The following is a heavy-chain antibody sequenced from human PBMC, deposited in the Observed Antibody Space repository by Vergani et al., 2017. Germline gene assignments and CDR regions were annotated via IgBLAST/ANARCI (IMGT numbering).Heavy chain of an antibody. V-gene: IGHV1-69*12. Sequence: QVQLVQSGAEVKKPGSSVKVSCKASGGTFSSYAISWVRQAPGQGLEWMGGIIPIFGTANYAQKFQGRVTITADESTGTAYMELSSLRSEDTAVYYCARYSEYCSSTSCARRGGYYYYYYMDVWGKGTTVTVSS. J-gene: IGHJ6*03. D-gene: IGHD2-2*01. CDR3: ARYSEYCSSTSCARRGGYYYYYYMDV. CDR2: IIPIFGTA. CDR1: GGTFSSYA.